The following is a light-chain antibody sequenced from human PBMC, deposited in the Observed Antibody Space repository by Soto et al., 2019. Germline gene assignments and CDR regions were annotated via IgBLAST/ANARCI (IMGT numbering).Light chain of an antibody. J-gene: IGKJ4*01. V-gene: IGKV3-20*01. CDR2: GAS. CDR1: QSVSSSY. CDR3: QQYDKWPLT. Sequence: EIVLTQSPGTLSLSPGERATLSCRASQSVSSSYLAWYQQKPGQAPRLLIYGASSRATGIPDRFSGSGSGTEFTLTISSLQSEDFAVYYCQQYDKWPLTLGGGTKVDIK.